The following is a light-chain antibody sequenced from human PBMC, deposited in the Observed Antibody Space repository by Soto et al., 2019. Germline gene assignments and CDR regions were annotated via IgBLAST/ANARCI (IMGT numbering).Light chain of an antibody. J-gene: IGKJ4*01. CDR2: RAS. Sequence: DIQMTQSPSSLSASVGDRVTITCRASQSISSYLNWYQQQPGKAPKLLIYRASALQSGVPSRFSGSGSGTEFTLTIDSLQPDDFATFYCQQYSTYPLTFGGGTKVDI. CDR3: QQYSTYPLT. V-gene: IGKV1-5*03. CDR1: QSISSY.